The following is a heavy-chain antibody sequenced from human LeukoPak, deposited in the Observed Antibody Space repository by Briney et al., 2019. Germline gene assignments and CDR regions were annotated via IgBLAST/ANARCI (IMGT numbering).Heavy chain of an antibody. J-gene: IGHJ4*02. Sequence: GGSLRLSCAASGFTFSSYWMYWVRQVPGKGLVWVSRINSDGSSTNYADSVKGRFTISRDNAQNTLYLQMNSLRAEDTAVYYCAREYTVPDYFDSWGQGALVTVSS. D-gene: IGHD2-2*02. CDR3: AREYTVPDYFDS. CDR1: GFTFSSYW. CDR2: INSDGSST. V-gene: IGHV3-74*01.